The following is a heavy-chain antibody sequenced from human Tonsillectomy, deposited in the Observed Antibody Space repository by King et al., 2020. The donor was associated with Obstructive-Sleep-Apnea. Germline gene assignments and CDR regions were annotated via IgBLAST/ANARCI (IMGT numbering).Heavy chain of an antibody. CDR1: GFTFSSYW. V-gene: IGHV3-7*03. D-gene: IGHD1-26*01. Sequence: VQLVESGGGLVQPGGFPRLSCAASGFTFSSYWMSWVRQAPGKGLEWVANIKQDGSEKYYVDSVKGRFTISRDNAKNSLYLQMNSLRVEDTAVYYCAREGSGSYSDYWGQGTLVTVSS. CDR3: AREGSGSYSDY. CDR2: IKQDGSEK. J-gene: IGHJ4*02.